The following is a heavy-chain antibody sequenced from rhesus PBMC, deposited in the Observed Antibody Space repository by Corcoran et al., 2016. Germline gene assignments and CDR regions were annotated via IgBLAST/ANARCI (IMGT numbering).Heavy chain of an antibody. CDR2: IYGSSTST. CDR3: AGKQRITIFGLVTEYFDY. J-gene: IGHJ4*01. V-gene: IGHV4S10*01. Sequence: QVQLQESGPGVVKPSETLSLTCAVSGGSISDSYRWSWIRQPPGKGLGWIGYIYGSSTSTNYNPSHKSRVTISKDTSTNQFSLKLSSVTAADTAVYYCAGKQRITIFGLVTEYFDYWGQGVLVTVSS. D-gene: IGHD3-3*01. CDR1: GGSISDSYR.